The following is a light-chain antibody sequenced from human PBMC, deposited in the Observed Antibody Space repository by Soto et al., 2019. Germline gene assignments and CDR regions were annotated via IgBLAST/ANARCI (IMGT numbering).Light chain of an antibody. V-gene: IGLV2-8*01. CDR3: SSYAGSNNVV. J-gene: IGLJ2*01. CDR2: EVS. Sequence: QSALTQPPSASGSPRQSVTISCTGTSSDVGGYNYVSWYRQHPGKAPKLMIYEVSKRPSGVPDRFSGSKSGNTASLTVSGLQAEDEADYYCSSYAGSNNVVFGGGTKLTVL. CDR1: SSDVGGYNY.